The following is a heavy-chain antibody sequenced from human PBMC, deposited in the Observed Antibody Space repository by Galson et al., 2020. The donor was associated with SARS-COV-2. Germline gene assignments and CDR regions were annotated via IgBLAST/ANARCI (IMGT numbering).Heavy chain of an antibody. Sequence: ASVKVSCKASGYTFINHFMHLVRQAPGQGLEWMGLINPNGVSTSYAQEFHGRVTMTRDTSTSTVYMDLSSLRSEDTAVYYCARPMSNSFYYFDYWGQGTLVTVSS. J-gene: IGHJ4*02. D-gene: IGHD6-13*01. CDR3: ARPMSNSFYYFDY. CDR2: INPNGVST. CDR1: GYTFINHF. V-gene: IGHV1-46*01.